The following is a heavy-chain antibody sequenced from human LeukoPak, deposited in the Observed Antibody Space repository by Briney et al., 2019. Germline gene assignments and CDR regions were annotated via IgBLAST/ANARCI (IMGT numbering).Heavy chain of an antibody. J-gene: IGHJ4*02. Sequence: TGGSLRLSCAASGLTFNTYGMSWVRQAPGKGLEWVSGISGSSSTIYYADSVKGRFTISRDNAKNSLYLQMNSLRAEDTAVYYCARVRCTNGVCYLDYWGQGTLVTVSS. CDR3: ARVRCTNGVCYLDY. CDR1: GLTFNTYG. CDR2: ISGSSSTI. V-gene: IGHV3-48*01. D-gene: IGHD2-8*01.